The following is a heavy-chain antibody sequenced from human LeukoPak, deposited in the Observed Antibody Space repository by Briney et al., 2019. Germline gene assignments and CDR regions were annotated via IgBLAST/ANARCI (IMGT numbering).Heavy chain of an antibody. D-gene: IGHD4-17*01. CDR3: AASNGDFDY. J-gene: IGHJ4*02. CDR2: IKQGGSEK. CDR1: GFTFSNYW. Sequence: PGGSLRLSCAASGFTFSNYWMSWVRQAPGKGLEWVANIKQGGSEKYYVDSVKGRFTISRDNAKNSLYLQMNSLRAEDTAVYYCAASNGDFDYWGQGILATVSS. V-gene: IGHV3-7*03.